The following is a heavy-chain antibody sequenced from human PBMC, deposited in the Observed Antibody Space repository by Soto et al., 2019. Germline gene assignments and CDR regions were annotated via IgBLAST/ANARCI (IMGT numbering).Heavy chain of an antibody. CDR3: ARPKPRYSSGWYSDYFDY. V-gene: IGHV4-39*01. CDR1: GGSISSSSYY. J-gene: IGHJ4*02. Sequence: QLQLQESGPGLVKPSETLSLTCTVSGGSISSSSYYWGWIRQPPGKGLEWIGSIYYSGSTYYNPSLKSRVTISVDTSKNQFSLKLTSVTAADTAVYYCARPKPRYSSGWYSDYFDYWGQGTLVTVSS. CDR2: IYYSGST. D-gene: IGHD6-19*01.